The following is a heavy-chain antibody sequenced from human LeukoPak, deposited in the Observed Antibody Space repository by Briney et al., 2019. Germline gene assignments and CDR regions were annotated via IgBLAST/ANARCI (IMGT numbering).Heavy chain of an antibody. V-gene: IGHV4-4*07. J-gene: IGHJ4*02. CDR2: IYTSGSP. D-gene: IGHD1-26*01. CDR1: GGSISSYY. CDR3: AREVGATMFDY. Sequence: SGTLSLTCTVSGGSISSYYWSWIRQPAGKGLEWIGRIYTSGSPNYNPSLKSRVTISVDKSKNQFSLNLSSVTAADTAVYYCAREVGATMFDYWGQGTLVTVSS.